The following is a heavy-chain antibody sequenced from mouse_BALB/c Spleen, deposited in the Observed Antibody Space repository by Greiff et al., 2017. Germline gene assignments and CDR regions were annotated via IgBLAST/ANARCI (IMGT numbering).Heavy chain of an antibody. Sequence: VQLQQPGAELVRPGASVKLSCKASGYTFTSYWINWVKQRPGQGLEWIGNIYPSDSYTNYNQKFKDKATLTVDKSSSTAYMQLSSPTSEDSAVYYCTRDYYGAMDYWGQGTSVTVSS. CDR1: GYTFTSYW. V-gene: IGHV1-69*02. J-gene: IGHJ4*01. CDR3: TRDYYGAMDY. CDR2: IYPSDSYT. D-gene: IGHD1-1*01.